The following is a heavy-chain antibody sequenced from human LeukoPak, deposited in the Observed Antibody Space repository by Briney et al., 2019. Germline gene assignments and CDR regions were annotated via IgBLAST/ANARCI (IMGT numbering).Heavy chain of an antibody. V-gene: IGHV4-39*07. CDR2: INHSGST. J-gene: IGHJ5*02. D-gene: IGHD3-16*02. Sequence: SETLSLTCTVSGGSISSSSYYWGWIRQPPGKGLEWIGEINHSGSTNYNPSLKSRVTISVDTSKNQFSLKLSSVTAADTAVYYCARGLKNDYVWGSYRSRWFDPWGQGTLVTVSS. CDR3: ARGLKNDYVWGSYRSRWFDP. CDR1: GGSISSSSYY.